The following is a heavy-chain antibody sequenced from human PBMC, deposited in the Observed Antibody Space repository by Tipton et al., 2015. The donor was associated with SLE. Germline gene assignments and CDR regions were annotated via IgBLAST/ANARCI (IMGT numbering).Heavy chain of an antibody. J-gene: IGHJ6*02. Sequence: TLSLTCAVYGGSFSGYYWSWIRQPPGKGLEWIGEIYHSGSTNYNPSLKSRVTISVDTSKNQFSLKLSSVTAADTAVYYCARGHTAMVGSLYYYGMDVWGQGTTVTVSS. CDR2: IYHSGST. V-gene: IGHV4-34*01. CDR1: GGSFSGYY. CDR3: ARGHTAMVGSLYYYGMDV. D-gene: IGHD5-18*01.